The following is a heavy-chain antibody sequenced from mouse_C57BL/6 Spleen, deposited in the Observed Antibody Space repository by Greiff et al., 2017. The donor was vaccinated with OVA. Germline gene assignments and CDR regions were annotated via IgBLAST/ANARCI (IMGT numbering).Heavy chain of an antibody. Sequence: EVQGVESGGGLVKPGGSLKLSCAASGFTFSSYAMSWVRQTPDKSLEWVATISDGGSYTYYPDKVKGRFTLSRDNAKNNLYLQMSQLKTEDTAMYYCAREGDDGYRYYFDYWGQGTTLTVSS. CDR2: ISDGGSYT. D-gene: IGHD2-3*01. J-gene: IGHJ2*01. CDR1: GFTFSSYA. V-gene: IGHV5-4*01. CDR3: AREGDDGYRYYFDY.